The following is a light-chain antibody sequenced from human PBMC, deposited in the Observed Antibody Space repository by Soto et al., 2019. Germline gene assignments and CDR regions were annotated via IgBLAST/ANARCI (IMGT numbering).Light chain of an antibody. Sequence: EIVLTQSPGTLSLSPGERATLSCRASQSVSSSYLAWYQQKPGQAPRLLIYGASSRATGIPDRFSGSGSGTDFPLTISRLEPEDFAVYYFQQYGISPEFGQGTKVEIK. CDR2: GAS. CDR1: QSVSSSY. V-gene: IGKV3-20*01. CDR3: QQYGISPE. J-gene: IGKJ1*01.